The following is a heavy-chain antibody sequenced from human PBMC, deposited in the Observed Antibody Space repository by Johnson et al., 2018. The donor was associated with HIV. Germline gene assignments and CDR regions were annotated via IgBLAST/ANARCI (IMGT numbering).Heavy chain of an antibody. CDR3: ARDDLGNPFSSYDAFDI. CDR1: GFTFSTYG. CDR2: MWYDGSNK. Sequence: QVQLVESGGGVVQPGRSLRLSCAASGFTFSTYGMHWVRQAPGKGLEWVAAMWYDGSNKYYADSVKGRFTISRDNSKNTLYLQMNSLRAEDTAVYYCARDDLGNPFSSYDAFDIWGQGTMVTVYS. D-gene: IGHD6-13*01. V-gene: IGHV3-30*19. J-gene: IGHJ3*02.